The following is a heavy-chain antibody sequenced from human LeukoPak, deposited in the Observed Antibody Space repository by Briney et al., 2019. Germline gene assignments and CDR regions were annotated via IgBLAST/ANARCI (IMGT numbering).Heavy chain of an antibody. J-gene: IGHJ4*02. CDR2: IYYSGST. Sequence: SETLSLTCTVSGGSISSSSYYWGWIRQPPGKGLEWIGSIYYSGSTYYNPSLKSRVTISVDTSKNQFSLKLSSVTAADTAVYYCASQGDGNSMSSPPLFDYWGQGTLVTVSS. CDR1: GGSISSSSYY. D-gene: IGHD2/OR15-2a*01. CDR3: ASQGDGNSMSSPPLFDY. V-gene: IGHV4-39*01.